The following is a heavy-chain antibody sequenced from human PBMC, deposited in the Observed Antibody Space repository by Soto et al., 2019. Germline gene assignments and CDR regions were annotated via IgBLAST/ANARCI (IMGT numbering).Heavy chain of an antibody. J-gene: IGHJ2*01. CDR2: IRSKANSYAT. V-gene: IGHV3-73*01. Sequence: GGSLRLSCAASGFTFSGSAMHWVRQASGKGLEWVGRIRSKANSYATAYAASVKGRFTISRDDSKNTAYLQMNSLKTEDTAVYYCTRPRKGSPPYWYFDLWGRGTLVTVSS. CDR1: GFTFSGSA. CDR3: TRPRKGSPPYWYFDL.